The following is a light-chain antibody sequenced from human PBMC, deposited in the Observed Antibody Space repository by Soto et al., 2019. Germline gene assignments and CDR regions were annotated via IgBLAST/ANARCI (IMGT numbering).Light chain of an antibody. J-gene: IGKJ1*01. CDR2: GAS. CDR1: QSVTNSY. Sequence: ILMTQSPVTLSVSPGERATLSCRASQSVTNSYLAWYQQKPGQSPRLLIYGASSRATGVPVRFSGSGSGVAFTLTISGLQSEDFAVYHCQQYNQWPGTFGQGTKVHIK. V-gene: IGKV3-15*01. CDR3: QQYNQWPGT.